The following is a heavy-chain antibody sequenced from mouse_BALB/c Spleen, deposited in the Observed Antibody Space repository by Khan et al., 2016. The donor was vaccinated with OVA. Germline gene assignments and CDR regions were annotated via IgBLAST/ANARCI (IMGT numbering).Heavy chain of an antibody. J-gene: IGHJ3*01. Sequence: EVQLQQSGPGLVKPSQSLSLTCTVTGYSITSDYAWNWIRQFPGNKLEWMGYITYSGSTSYNPSLKSRISITRDTSKNQFFLQLNFVTTEYTATYFCAMGRTYWGQGTLVTVSA. CDR1: GYSITSDYA. V-gene: IGHV3-2*02. CDR3: AMGRTY. CDR2: ITYSGST. D-gene: IGHD4-1*01.